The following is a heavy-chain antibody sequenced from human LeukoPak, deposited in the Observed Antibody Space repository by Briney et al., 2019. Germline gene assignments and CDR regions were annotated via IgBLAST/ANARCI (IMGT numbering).Heavy chain of an antibody. J-gene: IGHJ4*02. CDR2: IYYSGST. CDR3: ARGGAGDGLDY. V-gene: IGHV4-59*01. Sequence: SETLSLTRTVSGGSISSYYWSWIRQPPGKGLEWIGYIYYSGSTNYNPSLKSRVTISVDTSKNQFSLKLSSVTAADTAVYYCARGGAGDGLDYWGQGTLVTVSS. D-gene: IGHD5-24*01. CDR1: GGSISSYY.